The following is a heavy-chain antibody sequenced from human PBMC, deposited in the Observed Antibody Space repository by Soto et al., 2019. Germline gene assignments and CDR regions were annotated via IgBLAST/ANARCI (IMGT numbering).Heavy chain of an antibody. V-gene: IGHV3-23*01. CDR2: ISGSGDST. D-gene: IGHD2-2*01. CDR3: AKYLDGSCSRTSCYYGMDV. J-gene: IGHJ6*02. CDR1: GFTFSDYA. Sequence: GGSLRLSCAASGFTFSDYAMSWVRQAPGKGLEWVSAISGSGDSTYYADSVKGRFTISRHNFKNTLYLQLSRLRAEDTAVYFCAKYLDGSCSRTSCYYGMDVWGQGNPGHRLL.